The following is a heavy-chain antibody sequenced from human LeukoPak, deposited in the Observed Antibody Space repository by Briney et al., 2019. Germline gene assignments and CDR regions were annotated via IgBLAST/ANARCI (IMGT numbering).Heavy chain of an antibody. CDR1: GYTLNSYG. D-gene: IGHD6-13*01. J-gene: IGHJ6*04. CDR2: ISAYKGNT. CDR3: ARDLWQHLVRGCGMDV. Sequence: ASVQVSCKASGYTLNSYGISRVRLDPGQGLEWTGWISAYKGNTNYEQQLHGRVTMTTDTSTSTAYMGSRSLGSDDTDVYYCARDLWQHLVRGCGMDVWGKGTTVTVSS. V-gene: IGHV1-18*04.